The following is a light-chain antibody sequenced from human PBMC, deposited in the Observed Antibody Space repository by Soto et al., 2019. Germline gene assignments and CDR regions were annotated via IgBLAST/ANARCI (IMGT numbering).Light chain of an antibody. CDR2: SDD. CDR3: AAWGDSLNTWV. J-gene: IGLJ3*02. V-gene: IGLV1-44*01. CDR1: SSNIGSNA. Sequence: QSVLTHPPSASGTPGQRVTISCSGSSSNIGSNAVSWYQHFPGTAPKVLIYSDDQRPSGVPDRFSGSKSGTSASLAISGLRAEDEADYFCAAWGDSLNTWVFGGGTKLTVL.